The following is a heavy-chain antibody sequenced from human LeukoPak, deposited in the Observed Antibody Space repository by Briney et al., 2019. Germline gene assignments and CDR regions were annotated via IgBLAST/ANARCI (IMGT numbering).Heavy chain of an antibody. V-gene: IGHV1-69*13. D-gene: IGHD3-3*01. CDR1: GGTFSSYA. CDR2: IIPIFGTA. J-gene: IGHJ4*02. CDR3: ASSRFLEWLLYRLFFDY. Sequence: ASVKVSCKASGGTFSSYAISWVRQAPGQGLEWMGGIIPIFGTANYARKFQGRVTITADESTSTAYMELSSLRSEDTAMYYCASSRFLEWLLYRLFFDYWGQGTLVTVSS.